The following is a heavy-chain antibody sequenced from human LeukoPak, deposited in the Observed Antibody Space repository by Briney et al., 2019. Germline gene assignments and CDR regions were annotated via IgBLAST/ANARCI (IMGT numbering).Heavy chain of an antibody. CDR3: AKESCSGGSCYIFDY. Sequence: SETLSLTCGVYGGSFSGSYWSWIRQPPGKGLEWIGEIHHSGSTNYNPSLKRRVTIPVDTSKNQFSLKLSSVTAADTAVYYCAKESCSGGSCYIFDYWGQGTLVTVSS. CDR2: IHHSGST. J-gene: IGHJ4*02. CDR1: GGSFSGSY. D-gene: IGHD2-15*01. V-gene: IGHV4-34*01.